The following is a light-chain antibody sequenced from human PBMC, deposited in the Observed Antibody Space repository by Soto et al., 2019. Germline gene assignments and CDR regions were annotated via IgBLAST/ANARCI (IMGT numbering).Light chain of an antibody. CDR3: QQLNSYPIT. V-gene: IGKV1-9*01. CDR2: AAS. J-gene: IGKJ5*01. Sequence: DIQLTQSPSFRSASLGDRVTITSRASQGISSYLAWYQQKPGKAPKLLIYAASTLQSGVPSRFSGSGYGTEFNLTISSLQPEDFATYYCQQLNSYPITFGQGTRLEIK. CDR1: QGISSY.